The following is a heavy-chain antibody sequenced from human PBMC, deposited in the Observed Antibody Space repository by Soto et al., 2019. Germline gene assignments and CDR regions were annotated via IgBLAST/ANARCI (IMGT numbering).Heavy chain of an antibody. CDR1: GDTFNFYT. J-gene: IGHJ4*02. CDR3: VTSYGSGYRAFDF. Sequence: QVQLVQSGSDVKKAGSSVKVSCKASGDTFNFYTINWVRQAPGLVLEWMGRFNPILSMSNYAQKFEGRVTITADKCTKTAYMELRRLRVEDTAMYYCVTSYGSGYRAFDFWGQGALVTVSS. CDR2: FNPILSMS. D-gene: IGHD3-10*01. V-gene: IGHV1-69*02.